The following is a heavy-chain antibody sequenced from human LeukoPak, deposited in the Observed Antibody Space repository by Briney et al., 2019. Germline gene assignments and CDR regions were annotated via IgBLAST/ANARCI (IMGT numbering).Heavy chain of an antibody. CDR3: ARSNYYGSGSLSS. D-gene: IGHD3-10*01. J-gene: IGHJ5*02. V-gene: IGHV4-34*01. CDR2: INHSGST. Sequence: PSETRSLTCAAYGGSFSGYYWSWIRQPPGKGLEWIGEINHSGSTNYNPSLKSRVTISVDTSKNQFSLKLSSVTAADTAVYYCARSNYYGSGSLSSWGQGTLVTVSS. CDR1: GGSFSGYY.